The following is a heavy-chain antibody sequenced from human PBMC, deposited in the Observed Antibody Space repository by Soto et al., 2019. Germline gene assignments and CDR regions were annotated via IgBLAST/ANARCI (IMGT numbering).Heavy chain of an antibody. V-gene: IGHV3-33*01. CDR1: GFTFSSYG. J-gene: IGHJ6*03. D-gene: IGHD3-10*01. Sequence: QVQLVESGGGVVQPGRSLRLSCAASGFTFSSYGMHWVRQAPGKGLEWVAVIWYDGSNKYYADSVKGRFTISRDNSKNTLYLQMNSLRAEDTAVYYCARAERGSYYMDVWGKGTTVTVSS. CDR3: ARAERGSYYMDV. CDR2: IWYDGSNK.